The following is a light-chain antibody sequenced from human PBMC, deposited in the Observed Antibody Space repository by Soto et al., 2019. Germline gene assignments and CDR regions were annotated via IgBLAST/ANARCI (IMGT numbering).Light chain of an antibody. Sequence: QSVLTQPASVSGSPGQSITISCTGTSSDVGVYNSVSWFRQHPGRAPKLMIYDVTNRPSGISNRFSGSKSGNTASLTISGLQAEDEADYYCSSYTSSATLLFGGGTKVTVL. V-gene: IGLV2-14*01. CDR2: DVT. CDR1: SSDVGVYNS. CDR3: SSYTSSATLL. J-gene: IGLJ2*01.